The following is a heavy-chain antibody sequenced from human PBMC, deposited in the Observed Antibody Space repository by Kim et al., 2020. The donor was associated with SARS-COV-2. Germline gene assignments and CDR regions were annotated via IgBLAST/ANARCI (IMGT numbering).Heavy chain of an antibody. CDR3: ARGYSSSWLYFDY. Sequence: GFRQSPGKGLEWVSVIYSGGSTYYADSVKGRFTISRDNSKNTLYLQMNSLRAEDTAVYYCARGYSSSWLYFDYWGQGNLVTVSS. J-gene: IGHJ4*02. D-gene: IGHD6-13*01. CDR2: IYSGGST. V-gene: IGHV3-53*01.